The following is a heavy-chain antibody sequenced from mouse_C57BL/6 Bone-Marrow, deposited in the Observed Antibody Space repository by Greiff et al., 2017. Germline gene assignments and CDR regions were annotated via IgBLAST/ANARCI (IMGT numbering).Heavy chain of an antibody. D-gene: IGHD2-13*01. CDR3: ARRAGLHAMDY. CDR1: GYTFTSYG. J-gene: IGHJ4*01. Sequence: QVQLQQSGAELARPGASVKLSCKASGYTFTSYGISWVKQRTGQGLEWIGEIDPRSGNTYYNEKFKGKATLTADKSSCTAYMELRSLTSEDSAVYFCARRAGLHAMDYWGQGTSVTVSS. CDR2: IDPRSGNT. V-gene: IGHV1-81*01.